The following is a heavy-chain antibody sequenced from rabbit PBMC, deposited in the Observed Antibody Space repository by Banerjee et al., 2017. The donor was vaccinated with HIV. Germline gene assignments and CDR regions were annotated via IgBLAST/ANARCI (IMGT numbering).Heavy chain of an antibody. Sequence: QSLEESGGDLVKPGASLTLTCTASGFDFSSNAMCWVRQAPGKGLEWIGCIYTSSGSTWYASWVNGRFTISRSTSLNTVDLKMTSLTAADTATYFCARGDTGMDLWGPGTLVTVS. CDR2: IYTSSGST. V-gene: IGHV1S43*01. J-gene: IGHJ6*01. CDR1: GFDFSSNA. D-gene: IGHD2-1*01. CDR3: ARGDTGMDL.